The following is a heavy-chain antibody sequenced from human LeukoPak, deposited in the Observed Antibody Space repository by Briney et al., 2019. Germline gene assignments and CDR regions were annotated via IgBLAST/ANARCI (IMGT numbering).Heavy chain of an antibody. CDR1: SGSISTSAYY. D-gene: IGHD3-10*01. V-gene: IGHV4-39*07. Sequence: SKTLSLTCTVSSGSISTSAYYWGWIRQPPGKRLEWIGSIYYSGATYYNPSLETRVTISVDTSKNQFSLKLSSVTAADTAVYYCARNVLLWFEDEPIDYWGQGTLVTVSS. CDR2: IYYSGAT. CDR3: ARNVLLWFEDEPIDY. J-gene: IGHJ4*02.